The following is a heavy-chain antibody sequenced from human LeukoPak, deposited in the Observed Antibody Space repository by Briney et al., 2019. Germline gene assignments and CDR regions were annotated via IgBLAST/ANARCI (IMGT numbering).Heavy chain of an antibody. CDR2: INSSGYTI. D-gene: IGHD1-7*01. Sequence: GGSLRLSCAASGFTFSDYYMTWIRQAPGKGLEWVSYINSSGYTIYYADSVKGRFTISRDNAKNSLYLQMNSLRAEDTALYYCARELLVGTTGLFWFDPWGQGTLVTVSS. CDR3: ARELLVGTTGLFWFDP. CDR1: GFTFSDYY. J-gene: IGHJ5*02. V-gene: IGHV3-11*01.